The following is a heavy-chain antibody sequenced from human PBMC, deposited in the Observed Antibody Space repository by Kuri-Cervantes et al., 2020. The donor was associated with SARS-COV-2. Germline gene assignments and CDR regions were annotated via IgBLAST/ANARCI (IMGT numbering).Heavy chain of an antibody. V-gene: IGHV4-59*10. CDR2: IYTSGST. Sequence: GSLRLSCAVYGGSFSGYYWSWIRQPPGKGLECIGRIYTSGSTNYNPSLKCRVTKSVDTSKNQFSQKLSSVTAADTAVYYCARGAEGRPFDYWGQGTLVTVSS. CDR1: GGSFSGYY. J-gene: IGHJ4*02. D-gene: IGHD1-26*01. CDR3: ARGAEGRPFDY.